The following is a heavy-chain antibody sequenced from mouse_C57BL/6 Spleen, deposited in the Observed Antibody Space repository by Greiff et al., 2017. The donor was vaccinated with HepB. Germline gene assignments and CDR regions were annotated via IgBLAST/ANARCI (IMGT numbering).Heavy chain of an antibody. D-gene: IGHD2-1*01. V-gene: IGHV5-4*01. CDR1: GFTFSSYA. CDR3: ARIYYGNYGAMDY. Sequence: EVHLVESGGGLVKPGGSLKLSCAASGFTFSSYAMSWVRQTPEKRLEWVATISDGGSYTYYPDNVKGRFTISRDNAKNNLYLQMSHLKSEDTAMYYFARIYYGNYGAMDYWGQGTSVTVSS. J-gene: IGHJ4*01. CDR2: ISDGGSYT.